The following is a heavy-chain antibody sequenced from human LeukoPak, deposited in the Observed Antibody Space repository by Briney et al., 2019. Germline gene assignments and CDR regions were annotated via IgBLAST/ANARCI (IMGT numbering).Heavy chain of an antibody. CDR2: ISSSGSTI. V-gene: IGHV3-48*03. J-gene: IGHJ4*02. D-gene: IGHD3-22*01. Sequence: GGSLRLSCAASGFTFSSYEMNWVRQAPGKGLEWVSYISSSGSTIYYADSVKGRFTISRDNAKNSLYLQMNSLRAEDTAVYYCSRGATYYYETSGYSNAYYWGQGILVTVSS. CDR3: SRGATYYYETSGYSNAYY. CDR1: GFTFSSYE.